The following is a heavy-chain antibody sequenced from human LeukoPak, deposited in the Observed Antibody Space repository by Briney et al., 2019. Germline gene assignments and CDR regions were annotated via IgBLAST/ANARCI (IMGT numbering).Heavy chain of an antibody. CDR1: GFTFSGYW. Sequence: GGSLRLSHAASGFTFSGYWMHGVRQPPGKGLVWVSRIKSEGSATTYADSVKVRFTVSRDNAKNTLYLQMNSLRSEDTGVYYCVRSDWFDPWGQGTLVTVSS. CDR3: VRSDWFDP. CDR2: IKSEGSAT. V-gene: IGHV3-74*03. J-gene: IGHJ5*02.